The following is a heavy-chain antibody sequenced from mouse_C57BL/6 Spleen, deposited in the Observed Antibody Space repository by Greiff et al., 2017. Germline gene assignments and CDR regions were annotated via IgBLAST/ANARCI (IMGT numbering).Heavy chain of an antibody. J-gene: IGHJ2*01. CDR2: ISYDGSN. CDR3: ASRGGYADENY. Sequence: EVQLQQLGPGLVKPSQSLSLTCSVTGYSITSGYYWNWIRQFPGNKLEWMGYISYDGSNNYNPSLKNRISITRDTSKNQFFLKLNSVTTEDTATYYCASRGGYADENYWGQGTTLTVSS. V-gene: IGHV3-6*01. CDR1: GYSITSGYY.